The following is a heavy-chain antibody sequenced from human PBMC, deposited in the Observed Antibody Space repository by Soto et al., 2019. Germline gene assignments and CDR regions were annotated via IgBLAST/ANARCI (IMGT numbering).Heavy chain of an antibody. V-gene: IGHV3-21*01. CDR2: IGSSGGYI. D-gene: IGHD2-2*01. Sequence: PGGSLRLCCAVSGFIFSDFSMNWVRQAPGKGLEWVASIGSSGGYIFYADSVKGRFTISRDNAKKSLDLQINSLRAEDTAVYYCAREKKHQSLGGRFGMDVWGQGTTVTVSS. J-gene: IGHJ6*02. CDR1: GFIFSDFS. CDR3: AREKKHQSLGGRFGMDV.